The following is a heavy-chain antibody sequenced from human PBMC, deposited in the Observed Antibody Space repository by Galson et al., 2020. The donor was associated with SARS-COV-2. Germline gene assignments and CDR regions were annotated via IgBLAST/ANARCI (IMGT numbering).Heavy chain of an antibody. CDR2: IYYSGNT. CDR1: GGSISPYY. Sequence: ASETLSLTCTASGGSISPYYWSWIRQPPGKGLEWIGYIYYSGNTNYNPSLKSRLTIPIDRSKNQFSLKLSSVTAADTAVYYCARFWGGFDIWGQGTMVSVSS. V-gene: IGHV4-59*08. J-gene: IGHJ3*02. D-gene: IGHD7-27*01. CDR3: ARFWGGFDI.